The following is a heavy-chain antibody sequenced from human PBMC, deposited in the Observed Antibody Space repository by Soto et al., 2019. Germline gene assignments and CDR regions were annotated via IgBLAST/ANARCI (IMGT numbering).Heavy chain of an antibody. J-gene: IGHJ5*02. CDR1: GFTFSSYG. D-gene: IGHD3-9*01. CDR3: AKETSRGTYYDILTGYPYNWFDP. V-gene: IGHV3-30*18. CDR2: ISYDGSNK. Sequence: SLRLSCAASGFTFSSYGMHWVRQAPGKGLEWVAVISYDGSNKYYADSVKVRFTISRDNSKNTLYLQMNSLRAEDTAVYYCAKETSRGTYYDILTGYPYNWFDPWGQGTLVTVSS.